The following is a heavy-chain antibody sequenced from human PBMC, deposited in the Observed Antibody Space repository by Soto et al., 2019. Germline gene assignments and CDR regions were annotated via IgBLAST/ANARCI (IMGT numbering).Heavy chain of an antibody. CDR3: AKESWGHAFDT. CDR1: GFPFSTYA. J-gene: IGHJ3*02. D-gene: IGHD7-27*01. V-gene: IGHV3-23*01. Sequence: GGSLRLSCAASGFPFSTYAMSWVRQAPGRGLGWVSAIRGSGYTTYYADSVKGRFTISRDNSKSTLSLQMNSLRGEDTAIYYCAKESWGHAFDTWGQGTMVTV. CDR2: IRGSGYTT.